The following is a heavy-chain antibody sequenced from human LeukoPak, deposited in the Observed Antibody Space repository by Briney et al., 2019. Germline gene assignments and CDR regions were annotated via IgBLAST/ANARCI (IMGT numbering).Heavy chain of an antibody. J-gene: IGHJ4*02. Sequence: GGSLRLSCAASGFTFSSYAMHWVRQAPGKGLEYVSAISSNGGSTYYANSVKGRFTISRDNSKNTLYLQMNSLRAEDTAVYYCARDVATSGWATFYWGPGTLVTVSS. CDR2: ISSNGGST. D-gene: IGHD6-19*01. CDR3: ARDVATSGWATFY. V-gene: IGHV3-64*01. CDR1: GFTFSSYA.